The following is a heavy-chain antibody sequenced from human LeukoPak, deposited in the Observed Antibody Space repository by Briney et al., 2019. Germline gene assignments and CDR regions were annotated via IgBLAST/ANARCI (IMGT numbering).Heavy chain of an antibody. CDR3: ARDSYSGSYQDAFYI. CDR1: GGSLGSSGDY. V-gene: IGHV4-39*07. CDR2: IYYGRSN. Sequence: SETLSLTCAVSGGSLGSSGDYWGWIRQPPGEGLGWIGCIYYGRSNSYNPSLKSRVTMSVDTSKHQLSLKLSSVTAADTAVYFCARDSYSGSYQDAFYIWGQGTMVTVSS. D-gene: IGHD1-26*01. J-gene: IGHJ3*02.